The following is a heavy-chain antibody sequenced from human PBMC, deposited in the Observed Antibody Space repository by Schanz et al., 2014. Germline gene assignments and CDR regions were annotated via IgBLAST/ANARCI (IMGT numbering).Heavy chain of an antibody. J-gene: IGHJ4*02. CDR1: EFTFSTDA. V-gene: IGHV3-23*01. Sequence: DVHLLESGGGLVQPGGSLRLSCAASEFTFSTDAMSWVRQAPGKGLEWLSVISASGGDTYYADSVKGRFTISRDNSKNPLSLQMNSRRPEDTAVYYCPADLWFGAVWGVWWGQGTLVTVSS. CDR2: ISASGGDT. CDR3: PADLWFGAVWGVW. D-gene: IGHD3-10*01.